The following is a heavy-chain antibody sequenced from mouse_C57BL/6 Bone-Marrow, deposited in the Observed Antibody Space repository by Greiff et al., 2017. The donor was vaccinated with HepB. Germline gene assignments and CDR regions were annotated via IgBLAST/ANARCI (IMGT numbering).Heavy chain of an antibody. D-gene: IGHD4-1*01. CDR2: ISGGGGNT. CDR1: GFTFSSYT. CDR3: ARRVTGAY. Sequence: DVKLVESGGGLVKPGGSLKLSCAASGFTFSSYTMSWVRQTPEKRLEWVATISGGGGNTYYPDSVKGRFTISRDNAKNTLYLQMSSLRSEDTALYYCARRVTGAYWGQGTLVTVS. J-gene: IGHJ3*01. V-gene: IGHV5-9*01.